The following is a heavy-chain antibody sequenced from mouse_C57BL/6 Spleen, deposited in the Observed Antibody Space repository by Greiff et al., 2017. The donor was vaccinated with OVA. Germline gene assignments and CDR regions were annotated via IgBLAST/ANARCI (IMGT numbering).Heavy chain of an antibody. J-gene: IGHJ2*01. Sequence: VQLQQPGAELVKPGASVMVSCKASGYTFTSYWMHWVKQRPGQGLEWIGRIHPSDSDTNYNQKFKGKATLTVDKSSNTAYMQLSSLTSKDSAVYYCAIEGIEWLLREDYRGKGTTLTVSS. CDR3: AIEGIEWLLREDY. V-gene: IGHV1-74*01. CDR2: IHPSDSDT. CDR1: GYTFTSYW. D-gene: IGHD2-3*01.